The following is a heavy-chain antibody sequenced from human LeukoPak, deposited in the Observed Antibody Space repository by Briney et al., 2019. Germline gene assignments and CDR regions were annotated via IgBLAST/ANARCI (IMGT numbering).Heavy chain of an antibody. J-gene: IGHJ4*02. Sequence: SETLSLTCTVSGGSISSSSYYWGWIRQPPGKGLEWIGSIYHSGSTYYNPSLKSRVTISVDTSKNQFSLKLSSVTAADTAVYYCARDQNYDILTGATDYWGQGTLVTVSS. CDR1: GGSISSSSYY. V-gene: IGHV4-39*07. D-gene: IGHD3-9*01. CDR2: IYHSGST. CDR3: ARDQNYDILTGATDY.